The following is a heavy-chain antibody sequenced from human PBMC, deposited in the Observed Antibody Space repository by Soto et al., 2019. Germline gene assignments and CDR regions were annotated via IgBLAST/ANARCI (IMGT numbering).Heavy chain of an antibody. J-gene: IGHJ4*02. V-gene: IGHV3-72*01. CDR3: VRLDGSYYPGY. D-gene: IGHD1-26*01. CDR2: AGNKAHSCTT. CDR1: GFTFSDHY. Sequence: EVQLVESGGGLVQPGGSLRLSCAASGFTFSDHYMDWVRQAPGKGLEWVGRAGNKAHSCTTEYAASVKGRFTISRDDSKNSLYLQMNRLKTEDTAVYYCVRLDGSYYPGYWGQGTLVTVSS.